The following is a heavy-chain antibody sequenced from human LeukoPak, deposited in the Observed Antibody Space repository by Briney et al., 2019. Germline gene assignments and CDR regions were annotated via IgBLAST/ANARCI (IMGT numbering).Heavy chain of an antibody. CDR1: GGSVSSYF. Sequence: PSETLSLTCTVSGGSVSSYFWSWIRQPPGKGLEWIGEINHTGSTNYNPSLKSRVTISVDTSKNQFSLKLNSVTAADTAVYYCARGSQRGGAVAYNWFDPWGQGTLVTVSS. V-gene: IGHV4-34*01. D-gene: IGHD6-19*01. J-gene: IGHJ5*02. CDR2: INHTGST. CDR3: ARGSQRGGAVAYNWFDP.